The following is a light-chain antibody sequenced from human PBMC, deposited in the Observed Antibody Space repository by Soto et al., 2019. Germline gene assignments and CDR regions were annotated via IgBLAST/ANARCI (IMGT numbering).Light chain of an antibody. CDR1: SSDVGSSNL. J-gene: IGLJ1*01. CDR2: EGD. Sequence: QSALTQPASVSGSPGQSITISCTGTSSDVGSSNLVSLYQHHPGNGPKLIIFEGDRRPSGVSGRFSGSRSGNTASLAISGLQAEDEADYYCCSFARSTTFYVFGTGTKLTVL. V-gene: IGLV2-23*01. CDR3: CSFARSTTFYV.